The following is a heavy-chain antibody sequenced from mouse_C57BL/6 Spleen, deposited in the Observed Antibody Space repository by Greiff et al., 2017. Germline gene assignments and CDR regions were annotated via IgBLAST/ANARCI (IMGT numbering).Heavy chain of an antibody. CDR2: ISSGSSTI. Sequence: VQLKESGGGLVKPGGSLKLSCAASGFTFSDYGMHWVRQAPEKGLEWVAYISSGSSTIYYADTVKGRFTISRDNAKNTLFLQMTSLRSEDTAMYYCARQRTTVVATPFDYWGQGTTLTVSS. CDR3: ARQRTTVVATPFDY. D-gene: IGHD1-1*01. V-gene: IGHV5-17*01. J-gene: IGHJ2*01. CDR1: GFTFSDYG.